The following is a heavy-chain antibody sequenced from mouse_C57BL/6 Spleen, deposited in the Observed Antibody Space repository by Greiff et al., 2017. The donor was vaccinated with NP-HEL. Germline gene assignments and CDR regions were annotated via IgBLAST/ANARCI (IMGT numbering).Heavy chain of an antibody. CDR2: ISGGGGNT. Sequence: EVQVVESGGGLVKPGGSLKLSCAASGFTFSSYTMSWVRQTPEKRLEWVATISGGGGNTYYPDSVKGRFTISRDNAKNTLYLQMSSLRSEDTALYYCARHRGLRRGFAYWGQGTLVTVSA. V-gene: IGHV5-9*01. D-gene: IGHD2-4*01. CDR1: GFTFSSYT. CDR3: ARHRGLRRGFAY. J-gene: IGHJ3*01.